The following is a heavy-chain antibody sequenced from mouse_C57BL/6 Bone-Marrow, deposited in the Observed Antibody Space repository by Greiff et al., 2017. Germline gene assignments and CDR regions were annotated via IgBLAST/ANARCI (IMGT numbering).Heavy chain of an antibody. Sequence: DVMLVESGEGLVKPGGSLKLSCAASGFTFSSYAMSWVRQTPEKRLEWVAYISSGGDYIYYADTVKGRFTISRDNARNTLYLQMSSLKSEDTAMYYCTREGGSSGDYWGQGTTLPVSS. J-gene: IGHJ2*01. CDR3: TREGGSSGDY. D-gene: IGHD1-1*01. CDR2: ISSGGDYI. CDR1: GFTFSSYA. V-gene: IGHV5-9-1*02.